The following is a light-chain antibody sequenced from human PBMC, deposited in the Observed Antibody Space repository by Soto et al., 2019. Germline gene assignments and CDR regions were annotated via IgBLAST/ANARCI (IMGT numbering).Light chain of an antibody. CDR3: QQYNSYPWT. Sequence: DIQMTQSPSTLSASVGDRVTITCRASQSISSWLVWYQQKPGKAPKLLIYDASSLERGVPSRFSGSGSGTEFTLTISSLQPGDFATYYCQQYNSYPWTFGQGTKVDI. CDR2: DAS. V-gene: IGKV1-5*01. CDR1: QSISSW. J-gene: IGKJ1*01.